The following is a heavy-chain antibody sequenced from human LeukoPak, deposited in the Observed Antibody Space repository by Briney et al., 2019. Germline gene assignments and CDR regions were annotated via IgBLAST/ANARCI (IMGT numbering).Heavy chain of an antibody. V-gene: IGHV3-20*01. CDR3: ARRLQYHGSGSYIGRGYYFDY. Sequence: GGSLRLSCAASGFTFDDYGMSWVRQAPGKGLEWVSGINWNGGSTGYADSVKGRFTISRDNAKNSLYLQMNSLRAEDTALYHCARRLQYHGSGSYIGRGYYFDYWGQGTLVTVSS. CDR1: GFTFDDYG. CDR2: INWNGGST. D-gene: IGHD3-10*01. J-gene: IGHJ4*02.